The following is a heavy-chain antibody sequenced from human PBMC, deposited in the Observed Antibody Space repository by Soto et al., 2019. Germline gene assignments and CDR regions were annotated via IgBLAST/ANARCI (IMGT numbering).Heavy chain of an antibody. CDR1: GGSFSGYY. CDR3: ARVLEWLFPRSDWFDP. V-gene: IGHV4-34*01. CDR2: INHSGST. Sequence: SETLSLTCAVYGGSFSGYYWSWILQPPGKGLEWIGEINHSGSTNYNPSLKSRVTTSVDTSKNQFSLKLSSVTAADTAVYYCARVLEWLFPRSDWFDPWGQGTLVTVSS. J-gene: IGHJ5*02. D-gene: IGHD3-3*01.